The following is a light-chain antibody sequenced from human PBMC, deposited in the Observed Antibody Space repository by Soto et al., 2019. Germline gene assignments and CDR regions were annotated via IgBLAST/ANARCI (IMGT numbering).Light chain of an antibody. Sequence: QSVLTQPPSASGTPGQRVTISCSGSTPNIGTNYVYWYQQLPGTAPKLLIYRNDQRPSGVPDRFSGSKSGTSASLAISGLRSEDEADYFCAAWDDSLSGYVFGTGTKVTV. CDR2: RND. CDR1: TPNIGTNY. CDR3: AAWDDSLSGYV. V-gene: IGLV1-47*01. J-gene: IGLJ1*01.